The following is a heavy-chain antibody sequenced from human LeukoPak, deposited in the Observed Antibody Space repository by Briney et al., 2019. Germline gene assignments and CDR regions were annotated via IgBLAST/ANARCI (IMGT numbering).Heavy chain of an antibody. D-gene: IGHD6-19*01. V-gene: IGHV4-39*07. CDR1: GGSISSISYY. CDR2: LYYTGST. Sequence: SETLSLTCTVSGGSISSISYYWGWIRQPPGEGLEWIGSLYYTGSTYYNPSLRSRVTISVDTSKNQFSLKLTSVTAADTAVYYCARGWYSSGRRFDYWGQGTLVTVCS. J-gene: IGHJ4*02. CDR3: ARGWYSSGRRFDY.